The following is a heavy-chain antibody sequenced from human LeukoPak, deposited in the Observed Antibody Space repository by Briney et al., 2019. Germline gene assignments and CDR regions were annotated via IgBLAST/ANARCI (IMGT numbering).Heavy chain of an antibody. CDR2: ISSSSSYI. J-gene: IGHJ5*02. D-gene: IGHD6-25*01. V-gene: IGHV3-21*01. Sequence: GGSLRLSCAASGFTFSSYSMNWVRQAPGKGLEWVSSISSSSSYIYYADSVKGRFTISRDNAKNSLYLQMNSLRAEDTAVYYCASSQRYSNWFDPWGQGTLVTVSS. CDR3: ASSQRYSNWFDP. CDR1: GFTFSSYS.